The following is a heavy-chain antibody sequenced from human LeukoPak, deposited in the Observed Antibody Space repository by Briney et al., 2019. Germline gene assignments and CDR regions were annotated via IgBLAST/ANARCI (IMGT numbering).Heavy chain of an antibody. CDR3: ARDTDENFDY. V-gene: IGHV1-2*02. CDR1: GYTFTSYG. CDR2: INPNSGAT. Sequence: ASVKVSCKASGYTFTSYGISWVRQAPGQGLEWMAWINPNSGATNYAQKFQGRVTVTRDTSISTAFMELSRLRSDDTAVYFCARDTDENFDYWGQGTLVTVSS. J-gene: IGHJ4*02.